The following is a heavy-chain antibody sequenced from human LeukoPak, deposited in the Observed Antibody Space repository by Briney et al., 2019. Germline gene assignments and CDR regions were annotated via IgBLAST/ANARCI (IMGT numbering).Heavy chain of an antibody. Sequence: PSETLSLTCIVSGGSISGSGYYWGWIRQPPGKGLEWIGNIYYSGSTYYNPPLESRVTISVDTSKNQFSLKLNSVAAADTAVYYCARGYGYFGSGSYSDSWGQGTLVTVSS. CDR3: ARGYGYFGSGSYSDS. CDR1: GGSISGSGYY. J-gene: IGHJ4*02. CDR2: IYYSGST. V-gene: IGHV4-39*01. D-gene: IGHD3-10*01.